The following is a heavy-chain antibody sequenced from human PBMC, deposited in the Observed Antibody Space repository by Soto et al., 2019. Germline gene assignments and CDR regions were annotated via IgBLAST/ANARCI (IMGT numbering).Heavy chain of an antibody. CDR1: GGSISSSSYY. D-gene: IGHD3-16*01. CDR2: IYYSGST. J-gene: IGHJ5*02. CDR3: ARTSSFMRQIPRWFEP. V-gene: IGHV4-39*01. Sequence: PSETLSLTCTVSGGSISSSSYYWGWIRQPPGKGLEWIGSIYYSGSTYYNPSLKSRVTISVDTSKNQFSLKLSSVTAADTAVYYCARTSSFMRQIPRWFEPWGQGTLVTVSS.